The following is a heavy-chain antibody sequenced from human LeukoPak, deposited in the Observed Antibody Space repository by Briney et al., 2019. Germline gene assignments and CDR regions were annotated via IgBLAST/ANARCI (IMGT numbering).Heavy chain of an antibody. V-gene: IGHV3-23*01. CDR2: IIGRGTSA. J-gene: IGHJ4*02. CDR1: GFTFSAYA. Sequence: GGSLRLSCAASGFTFSAYAMNWVRQAPGKGLEWVSSIIGRGTSAYYADSVKGRFTISRDNSKNTLYLQMNSLRAEDTAVYYCAAEGSLPYWGQGTLVTVSS. CDR3: AAEGSLPY.